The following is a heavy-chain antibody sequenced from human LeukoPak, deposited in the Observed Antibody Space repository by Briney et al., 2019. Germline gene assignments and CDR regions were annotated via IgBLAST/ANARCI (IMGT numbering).Heavy chain of an antibody. CDR1: GFTFSNHG. CDR3: ARGRRGSGSYWGREFDY. V-gene: IGHV3-74*01. J-gene: IGHJ4*02. CDR2: ISTDGSTT. Sequence: GGSLRLSCAASGFTFSNHGMNWVRQAPGKGLVWVSRISTDGSTTNYADSVKGRFTISRDNAKNTLYLQMNSLRAEDTAVYYCARGRRGSGSYWGREFDYWGQGTLVTVSS. D-gene: IGHD3-10*01.